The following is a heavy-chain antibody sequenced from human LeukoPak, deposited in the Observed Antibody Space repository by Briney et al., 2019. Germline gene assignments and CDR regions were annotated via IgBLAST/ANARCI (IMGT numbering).Heavy chain of an antibody. J-gene: IGHJ5*02. CDR2: ISSSGSTI. CDR1: GFTFSSYE. Sequence: GGSLRLSCAASGFTFSSYEMNWVRQAPGKGLEWVSYISSSGSTIYYADSVKGRFTVSRDNAKNSLYLQMNSLRAEDTAVYYCAREMLAAVAAQSWGQGTLVTVSS. D-gene: IGHD6-19*01. CDR3: AREMLAAVAAQS. V-gene: IGHV3-48*03.